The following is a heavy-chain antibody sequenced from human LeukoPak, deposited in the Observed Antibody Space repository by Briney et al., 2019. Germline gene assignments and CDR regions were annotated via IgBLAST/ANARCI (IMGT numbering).Heavy chain of an antibody. Sequence: PGGSLRLSWTGYEFGLTKYWMSWVRQAPGKGLEWVAIINQDGSEKSYVDSVKGRFTISRDNSKNSLYLQMNSLRAEDTAVFYCARDMAATSTFDAFDLWGPGTVVTVSS. J-gene: IGHJ3*01. CDR1: EFGLTKYW. V-gene: IGHV3-7*01. CDR3: ARDMAATSTFDAFDL. CDR2: INQDGSEK. D-gene: IGHD6-13*01.